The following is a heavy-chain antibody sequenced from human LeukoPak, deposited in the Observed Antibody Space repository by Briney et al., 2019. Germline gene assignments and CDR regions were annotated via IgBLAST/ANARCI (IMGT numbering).Heavy chain of an antibody. CDR2: ISWNSGSI. V-gene: IGHV3-9*03. J-gene: IGHJ4*02. D-gene: IGHD6-19*01. CDR3: AKDTRAWLVGLLDY. CDR1: GFTFDDYA. Sequence: PGGSLRLSCAASGFTFDDYAMHWVRQAPGKGLEWVSGISWNSGSIGYADSVKGRFTISRDNAKNSLYLQMNSLRAEDMALYYCAKDTRAWLVGLLDYWGQGTLVTVSS.